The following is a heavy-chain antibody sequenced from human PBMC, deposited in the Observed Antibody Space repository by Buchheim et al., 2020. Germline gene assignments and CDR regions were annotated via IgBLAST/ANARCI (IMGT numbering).Heavy chain of an antibody. D-gene: IGHD6-25*01. Sequence: QITLKESGPTLVKPTQTLTLTCTFSGFSLSTSGEAVGWIRQPPGKALEWLALIFWDDDERISPSLKTRLTLTKDTSKNQVGLRMANMDPVDTATYYCARTAYYFDYWGQGTL. CDR3: ARTAYYFDY. CDR1: GFSLSTSGEA. J-gene: IGHJ4*02. V-gene: IGHV2-5*02. CDR2: IFWDDDE.